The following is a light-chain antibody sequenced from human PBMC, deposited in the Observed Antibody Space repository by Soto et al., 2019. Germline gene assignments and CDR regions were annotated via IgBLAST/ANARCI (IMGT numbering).Light chain of an antibody. J-gene: IGKJ3*01. CDR2: GAS. Sequence: EIVLTQSPGTLSLSPGERATLSCRARQSVSSSFLAWYQQKPGQAPRLLIYGASSRATGIPDRFSGSGSGTDFTLTISRLEPEDFAVYYCQQYGISPPFTFGPGTKVDIK. CDR1: QSVSSSF. CDR3: QQYGISPPFT. V-gene: IGKV3-20*01.